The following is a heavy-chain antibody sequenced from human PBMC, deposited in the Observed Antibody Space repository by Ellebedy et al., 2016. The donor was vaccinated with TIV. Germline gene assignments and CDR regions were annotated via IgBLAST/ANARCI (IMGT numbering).Heavy chain of an antibody. J-gene: IGHJ4*02. CDR3: ATDQAGGSGIDY. D-gene: IGHD3-10*01. CDR1: GFTFSLNW. V-gene: IGHV3-7*01. CDR2: IKEDGSEE. Sequence: PGGSLRLSCAASGFTFSLNWMYWVRQAPGKGLEWVANIKEDGSEEYYVDSVKGRFTISRDNAKSTLYLQMNTLRAEDTAVYYCATDQAGGSGIDYWGQGTLVTVSS.